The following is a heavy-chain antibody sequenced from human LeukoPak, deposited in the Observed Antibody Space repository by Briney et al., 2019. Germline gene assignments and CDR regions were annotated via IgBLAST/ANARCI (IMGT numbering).Heavy chain of an antibody. D-gene: IGHD6-13*01. Sequence: GGSLRLSCAASRFTFSSYGMNWVRQAPGKGLEWVSYISSSSSTIYYADSVKGRFTISRDNAKNSLYLQMNSLRAEDTAVYYCAREQQLGAFDIWGQGTMVTVSS. CDR2: ISSSSSTI. J-gene: IGHJ3*02. CDR1: RFTFSSYG. CDR3: AREQQLGAFDI. V-gene: IGHV3-48*04.